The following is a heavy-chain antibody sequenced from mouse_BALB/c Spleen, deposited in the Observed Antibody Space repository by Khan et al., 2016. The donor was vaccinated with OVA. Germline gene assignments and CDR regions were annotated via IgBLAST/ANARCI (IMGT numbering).Heavy chain of an antibody. CDR3: ARAYYANYREAMDY. Sequence: VQLVESGPGLVPPSQSLTITCTVSGFSLTGYGVNWVRQSPGKGLELLGIIWGVGSTDYNPALKSSLGISKANSNSQVFLKMNSLQTDDTARYYCARAYYANYREAMDYWGQGTSVTVSS. CDR2: IWGVGST. D-gene: IGHD2-10*01. CDR1: GFSLTGYG. J-gene: IGHJ4*01. V-gene: IGHV2-6-7*01.